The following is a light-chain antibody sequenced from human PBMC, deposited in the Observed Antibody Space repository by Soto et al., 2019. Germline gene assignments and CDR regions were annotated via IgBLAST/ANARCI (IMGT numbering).Light chain of an antibody. CDR2: ANS. V-gene: IGLV1-40*01. CDR3: QSYDSSPSAYV. Sequence: QAVLTQPPSVSGAPGQRVTISCPGSSSNIGAGYGVHWYQQVPGTAPKLLIYANSNRPSGVPDRFSGSKSGTSASLAITGLQAEDETDYYCQSYDSSPSAYVFGTGTKVTVL. CDR1: SSNIGAGYG. J-gene: IGLJ1*01.